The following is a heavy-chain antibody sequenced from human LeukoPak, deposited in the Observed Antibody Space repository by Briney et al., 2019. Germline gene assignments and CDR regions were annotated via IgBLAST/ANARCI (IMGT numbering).Heavy chain of an antibody. V-gene: IGHV4-34*01. J-gene: IGHJ6*02. Sequence: PSETLSLTCAVYGGSFSGYYWSWIRQPPEKGLEWIGEINHSGSTNYNPSLKSRVTISVDTSKNQFSLKLSSVTAAETAVYYCARTRFLEWSTYYYGMDVWGQGTTVTVSS. D-gene: IGHD3-3*01. CDR2: INHSGST. CDR3: ARTRFLEWSTYYYGMDV. CDR1: GGSFSGYY.